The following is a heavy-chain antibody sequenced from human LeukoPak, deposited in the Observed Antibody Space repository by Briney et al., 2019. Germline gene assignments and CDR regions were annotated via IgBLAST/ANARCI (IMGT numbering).Heavy chain of an antibody. CDR2: ISAYNGNT. CDR1: GYTFTSYG. CDR3: ARDRKLPFTPFGMVTAGDAFDI. J-gene: IGHJ3*02. Sequence: GASVKVSCKASGYTFTSYGISWVRQAPGQGLEWMGWISAYNGNTNYAQKLQGRVTMTTDTSTSTAYMELRSLRSDDTAVYYCARDRKLPFTPFGMVTAGDAFDIWGQGTMATVSS. D-gene: IGHD2-21*02. V-gene: IGHV1-18*01.